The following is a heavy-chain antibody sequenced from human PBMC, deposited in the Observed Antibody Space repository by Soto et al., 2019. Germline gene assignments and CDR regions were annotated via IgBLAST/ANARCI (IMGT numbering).Heavy chain of an antibody. J-gene: IGHJ3*02. CDR2: ISWNSGSI. V-gene: IGHV3-9*01. CDR1: GFTFDDYA. CDR3: AKVSESTTGTTKAAFDI. D-gene: IGHD1-1*01. Sequence: GGSLRLSCAASGFTFDDYAMHWVRQAPGKGLEWVSGISWNSGSIGYADSVKGRFTISRDNAKNSLYLQMNSLRAEDTALYYCAKVSESTTGTTKAAFDIWGQGTMVTVSS.